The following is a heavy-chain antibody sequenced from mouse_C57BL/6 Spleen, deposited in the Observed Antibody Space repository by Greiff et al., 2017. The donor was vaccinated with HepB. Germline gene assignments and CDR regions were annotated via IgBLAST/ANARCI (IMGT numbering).Heavy chain of an antibody. CDR1: GYTFTDYA. V-gene: IGHV1-67*01. CDR2: ISTYYGDA. J-gene: IGHJ1*03. CDR3: ARDDGYYVYFDV. D-gene: IGHD2-3*01. Sequence: QVTLKESGPELVRPGVSVKISCKGSGYTFTDYAMHWVKQSHAKSLEWIGVISTYYGDASYNQKFKDKATMTVDKSSSTAYMELARLTSEDSAVYYCARDDGYYVYFDVWGTGTTVTVSS.